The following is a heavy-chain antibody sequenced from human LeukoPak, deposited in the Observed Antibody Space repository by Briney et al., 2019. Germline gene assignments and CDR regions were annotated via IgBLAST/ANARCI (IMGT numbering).Heavy chain of an antibody. CDR1: GFTFSTYA. D-gene: IGHD3-16*02. V-gene: IGHV3-23*01. J-gene: IGHJ4*02. CDR2: VNGNGGST. CDR3: AKSLYGGCDY. Sequence: GGSLRLSCAASGFTFSTYAMSWVRQAPGKGLEWVSGVNGNGGSTSYADSVKGRFTIFRDNSKNTVYLQMNSLRVEDTAVYYCAKSLYGGCDYWGQGTVVTVSS.